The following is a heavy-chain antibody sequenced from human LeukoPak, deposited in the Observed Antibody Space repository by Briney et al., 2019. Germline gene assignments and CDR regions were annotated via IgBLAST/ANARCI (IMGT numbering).Heavy chain of an antibody. Sequence: GRSLRLPCAASGFTFDDYAMHWVRQAPGKGLEWVSGISWNSGSIGYVDSVKGRFTISRDNAKNSLYLQMNSLRAEDTALYYCAKDKWYDSSDYFDYWGQGTLVTVSS. CDR1: GFTFDDYA. CDR3: AKDKWYDSSDYFDY. V-gene: IGHV3-9*01. CDR2: ISWNSGSI. D-gene: IGHD3-22*01. J-gene: IGHJ4*02.